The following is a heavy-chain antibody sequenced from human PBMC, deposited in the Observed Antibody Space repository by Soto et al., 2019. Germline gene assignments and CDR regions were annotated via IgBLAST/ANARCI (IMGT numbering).Heavy chain of an antibody. Sequence: GSLRLSCAASGFTFSIYWMHWVRQAPGKGLVWVSRINSDGSSTSYADSVKGRFTISRDNAKNTLYLQMNSLRAEDTAVYYCARDGSYYGDAFDIWGQGTMVTVSS. V-gene: IGHV3-74*01. CDR2: INSDGSST. CDR3: ARDGSYYGDAFDI. J-gene: IGHJ3*02. CDR1: GFTFSIYW. D-gene: IGHD1-26*01.